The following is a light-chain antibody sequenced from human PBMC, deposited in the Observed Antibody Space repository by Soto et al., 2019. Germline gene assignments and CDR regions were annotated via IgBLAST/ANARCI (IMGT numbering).Light chain of an antibody. V-gene: IGKV3-20*01. J-gene: IGKJ1*01. CDR3: QQYGSSGT. CDR2: GAS. Sequence: EIVFTQSPGTLSLSQGERAILSCRASQSVSNNYLAWYQQKPGQAPRLLIYGASNRATGIPDRFSGSGSGTDFTLPISRLEPEDFAVYYCQQYGSSGTFGQGTKVDI. CDR1: QSVSNNY.